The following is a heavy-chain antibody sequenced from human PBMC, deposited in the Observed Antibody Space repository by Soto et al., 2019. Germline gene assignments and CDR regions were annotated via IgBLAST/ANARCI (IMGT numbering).Heavy chain of an antibody. CDR3: ARVLLGYCSGGSCYDAAEAFDI. CDR1: GYTFTGYY. V-gene: IGHV1-2*04. D-gene: IGHD2-15*01. Sequence: ASVKVSCKASGYTFTGYYMHWVRQAPGQGLEWMGWINPNSGGTNYAQKFQGWVTMTRDTSISTAYMELSRLRYDDTAVYYCARVLLGYCSGGSCYDAAEAFDIWGQGTMVTVSS. CDR2: INPNSGGT. J-gene: IGHJ3*02.